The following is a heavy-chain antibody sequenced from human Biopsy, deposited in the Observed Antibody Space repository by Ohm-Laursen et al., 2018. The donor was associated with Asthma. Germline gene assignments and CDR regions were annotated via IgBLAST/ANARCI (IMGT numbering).Heavy chain of an antibody. CDR3: ARDVGINADPGHLSFNL. D-gene: IGHD3-10*01. J-gene: IGHJ2*01. Sequence: SLRLSCAASGFTVSSNYMSWVRQAPGKGLEWVSVIYSGGSTYYADSVKGRFTISRDNSQSTVYLQMNSLRLEDAAVYYCARDVGINADPGHLSFNLWGRDTLVTVSS. V-gene: IGHV3-53*05. CDR1: GFTVSSNY. CDR2: IYSGGST.